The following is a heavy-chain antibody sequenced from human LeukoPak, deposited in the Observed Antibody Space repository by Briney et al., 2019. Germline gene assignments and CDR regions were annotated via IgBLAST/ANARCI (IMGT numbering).Heavy chain of an antibody. J-gene: IGHJ5*02. Sequence: SETLSPTCTVSGGAISFGSYYWGWIRQPPGKGLEWIGSVYYTGSAYYNPSLKSRVTISVDTSKNQFSLKVSSVTAADTAVYYCARQVRIVVVPTAIAPRFDPWGQGTLVTVSS. CDR3: ARQVRIVVVPTAIAPRFDP. CDR1: GGAISFGSYY. CDR2: VYYTGSA. V-gene: IGHV4-39*01. D-gene: IGHD2-2*01.